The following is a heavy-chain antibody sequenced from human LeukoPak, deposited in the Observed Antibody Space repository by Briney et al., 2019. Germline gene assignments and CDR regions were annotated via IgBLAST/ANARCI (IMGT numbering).Heavy chain of an antibody. CDR1: GGSISSYY. D-gene: IGHD3-3*01. CDR3: ARWYSPYYDFWSGYYNNYYYYGMDV. CDR2: IYYSGSP. Sequence: SETLSLTCTVSGGSISSYYWSWIRQPPGKGLEWIRYIYYSGSPNYNPSLKSRVTISVDTSKNQSSLKLSSVTAADTAVYYCARWYSPYYDFWSGYYNNYYYYGMDVWGQGTTVTVSS. J-gene: IGHJ6*02. V-gene: IGHV4-59*01.